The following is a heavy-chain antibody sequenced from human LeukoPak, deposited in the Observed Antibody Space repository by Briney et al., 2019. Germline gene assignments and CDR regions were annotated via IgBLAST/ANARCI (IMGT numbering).Heavy chain of an antibody. CDR1: GGSISNYY. D-gene: IGHD1-14*01. Sequence: SETLSLTCTVSGGSISNYYWSWLRQPPGKGLEWIGYIYYTGNTNYNPSLKSRVTISVDMSKNQVSLTLNSVTAAETAVYFCARHARERYSTYWFDPWGQGTLVTGSS. J-gene: IGHJ5*02. V-gene: IGHV4-59*08. CDR2: IYYTGNT. CDR3: ARHARERYSTYWFDP.